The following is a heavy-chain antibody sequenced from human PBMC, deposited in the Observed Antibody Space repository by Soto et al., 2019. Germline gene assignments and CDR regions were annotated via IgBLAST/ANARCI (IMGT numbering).Heavy chain of an antibody. Sequence: VSCKASVGTFSSYAISWVRQAPGQGLEWMGGIIPIFGTANYAQKFQGRVTITADESTSTAYMELSSLRSEDTAVYYCARDLETGVTAILDYWGQGTLVTVSS. V-gene: IGHV1-69*01. J-gene: IGHJ4*02. CDR3: ARDLETGVTAILDY. CDR2: IIPIFGTA. D-gene: IGHD2-21*02. CDR1: VGTFSSYA.